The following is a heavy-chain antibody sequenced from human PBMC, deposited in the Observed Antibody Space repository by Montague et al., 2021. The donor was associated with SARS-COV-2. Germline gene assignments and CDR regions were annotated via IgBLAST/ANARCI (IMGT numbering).Heavy chain of an antibody. CDR2: LSSSGST. D-gene: IGHD6-19*01. CDR1: GESIDGDTYY. V-gene: IGHV4-39*02. CDR3: ARPGSVSGWFYFDD. J-gene: IGHJ4*02. Sequence: SETLSLTCIVSGESIDGDTYYWGWIRQSPGKGLEWIGSLSSSGSTYYNPSLRSRVTISTDTSKNHFSLKVNSVTATDTAVYFCARPGSVSGWFYFDDWGQGTLVSVSS.